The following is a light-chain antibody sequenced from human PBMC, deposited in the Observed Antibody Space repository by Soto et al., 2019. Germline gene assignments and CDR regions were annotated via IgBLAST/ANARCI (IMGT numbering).Light chain of an antibody. CDR3: QQCYNWPQWT. CDR1: QSVFSSY. CDR2: GAL. V-gene: IGKV3D-20*02. J-gene: IGKJ1*01. Sequence: EIVLTQSPGTLSLSPGERATLSCRASQSVFSSYLAWYQKKPGQAPRLLIYGALSRATGIPDRFSGSGSGTDFTLTISSLEPEDFALYYCQQCYNWPQWTFGQGTRWIS.